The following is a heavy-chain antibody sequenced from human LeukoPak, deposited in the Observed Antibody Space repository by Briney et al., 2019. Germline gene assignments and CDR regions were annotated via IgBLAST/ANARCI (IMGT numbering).Heavy chain of an antibody. CDR1: GYSFSTCW. CDR3: ATYHSSDFFDY. D-gene: IGHD3-22*01. CDR2: IKQDGSEK. Sequence: GGSLRLSCAASGYSFSTCWMSWVRQAPGEGLEWVANIKQDGSEKYYVDSVKGRFTISRDNAKNSLYLQMNSLRAEDSAVYYCATYHSSDFFDYWGQGTLVTVSS. V-gene: IGHV3-7*01. J-gene: IGHJ4*02.